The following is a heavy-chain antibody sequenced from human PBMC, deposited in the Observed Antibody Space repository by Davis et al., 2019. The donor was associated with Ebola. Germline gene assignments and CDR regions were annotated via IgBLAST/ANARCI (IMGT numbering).Heavy chain of an antibody. J-gene: IGHJ3*02. CDR2: IYPGDSDT. Sequence: PGGSLRPSFKGSEYIFTNYWIGWVRQMPGKGLEGMGIIYPGDSDTRYSPSFLGQVIISADKSITTAYLQWTGLRASDTAMYYCASLRRTISGMDDAFDIWGQGTMVTVSS. V-gene: IGHV5-51*01. D-gene: IGHD2-15*01. CDR3: ASLRRTISGMDDAFDI. CDR1: EYIFTNYW.